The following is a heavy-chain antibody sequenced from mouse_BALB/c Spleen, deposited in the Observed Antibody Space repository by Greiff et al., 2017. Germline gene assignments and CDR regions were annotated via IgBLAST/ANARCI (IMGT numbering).Heavy chain of an antibody. CDR3: ARELTTAREAWFAY. Sequence: VHVKQSGPELVKPGASVKVSCKASGYSFTDYNMYWVKQSHGKSLEWIGYIDPYNGGTSYNQKFKGKATLTVDKSSSTAFMQLNSLTSEDSAVYYCARELTTAREAWFAYWGQGTLVTVSA. D-gene: IGHD1-2*01. V-gene: IGHV1S135*01. CDR1: GYSFTDYN. CDR2: IDPYNGGT. J-gene: IGHJ3*01.